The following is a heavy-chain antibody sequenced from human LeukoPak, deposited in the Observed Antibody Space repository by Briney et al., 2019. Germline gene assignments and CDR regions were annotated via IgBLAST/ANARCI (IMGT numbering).Heavy chain of an antibody. CDR2: IYAGGRT. D-gene: IGHD1-26*01. CDR3: ARDPSYSGSYDYMDV. CDR1: GFTFSSRH. Sequence: GGSLRLSCAASGFTFSSRHMSWVRQAPGKGLEWVSFIYAGGRTYYSDSVKGRLTISRDNSKNTLSLQMNSLRAEDTAVYYCARDPSYSGSYDYMDVWGKGTTVTVSS. J-gene: IGHJ6*03. V-gene: IGHV3-53*01.